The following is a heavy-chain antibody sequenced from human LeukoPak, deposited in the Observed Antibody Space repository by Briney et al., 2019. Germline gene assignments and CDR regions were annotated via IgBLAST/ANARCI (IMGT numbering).Heavy chain of an antibody. D-gene: IGHD2-15*01. CDR1: GYSFTSYW. Sequence: GESLKISRKGSGYSFTSYWIGWVRQMPGKGLEWMGIIYPGDSDTRYSPSFQGQVTISADKSISTAYLQWSSLKASDTAMYYCARRRSGGYCSGGSCYHSNRWDFDYWGQGTLVTVSS. J-gene: IGHJ4*02. CDR3: ARRRSGGYCSGGSCYHSNRWDFDY. V-gene: IGHV5-51*01. CDR2: IYPGDSDT.